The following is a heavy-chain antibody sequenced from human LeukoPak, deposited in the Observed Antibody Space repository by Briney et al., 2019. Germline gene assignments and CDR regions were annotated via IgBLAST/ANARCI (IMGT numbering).Heavy chain of an antibody. Sequence: GGSLRLSCAASGFTFSSYSMNWVRQAPGKGLEWVSYISSSSSTIYYADSVKGRFTISRDNAKNSLYLQMNSLRAEDTAVYYCGREFTWGSWNYWGQGTLVTVSS. D-gene: IGHD7-27*01. CDR1: GFTFSSYS. V-gene: IGHV3-48*01. CDR2: ISSSSSTI. CDR3: GREFTWGSWNY. J-gene: IGHJ4*02.